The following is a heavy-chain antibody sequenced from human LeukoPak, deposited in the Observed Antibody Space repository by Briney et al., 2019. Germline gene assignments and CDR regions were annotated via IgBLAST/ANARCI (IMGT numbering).Heavy chain of an antibody. CDR3: ANRPGWRAFDY. CDR1: GFTFSSDA. J-gene: IGHJ4*02. V-gene: IGHV3-23*01. Sequence: GGSLKLSCAASGFTFSSDAMSWVRQAPGKGLEWVSTINYSGGTTNYADSVKGRFTISRDNSQNMLYLQMNSLRAEDTAVYFCANRPGWRAFDYWGQGTLVTVSS. CDR2: INYSGGTT.